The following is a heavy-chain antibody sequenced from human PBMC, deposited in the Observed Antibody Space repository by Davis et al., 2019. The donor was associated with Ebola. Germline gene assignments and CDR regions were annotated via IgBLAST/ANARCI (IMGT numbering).Heavy chain of an antibody. J-gene: IGHJ4*02. Sequence: SVKVSCKASGGTFSSYGISWVRQAPGQGLEWMGGIIPFLGTEKYAQKFQGRVTITADESTSTAYMELSSLRSEDTAVYYCARTTYTWNRDWGQGALVTVSS. D-gene: IGHD1/OR15-1a*01. V-gene: IGHV1-69*13. CDR3: ARTTYTWNRD. CDR1: GGTFSSYG. CDR2: IIPFLGTE.